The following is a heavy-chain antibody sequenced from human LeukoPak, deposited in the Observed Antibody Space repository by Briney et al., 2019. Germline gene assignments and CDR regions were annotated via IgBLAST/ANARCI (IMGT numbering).Heavy chain of an antibody. CDR3: ARARITMVRGSALTPDY. V-gene: IGHV1-18*01. CDR2: ISAYNGDT. CDR1: AYTFISHG. Sequence: ASVKVSCKASAYTFISHGISWVRLAPGQGLEWMGWISAYNGDTNYAQKFQGRVTITRDTSASTAYMELSSLRSEDTAVYYCARARITMVRGSALTPDYWGQGTLVTVSS. D-gene: IGHD3-10*01. J-gene: IGHJ4*02.